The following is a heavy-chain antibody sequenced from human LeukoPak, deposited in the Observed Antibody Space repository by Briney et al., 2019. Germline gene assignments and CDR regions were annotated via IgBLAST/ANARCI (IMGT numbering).Heavy chain of an antibody. V-gene: IGHV3-30*18. CDR1: GFTFSSYG. Sequence: PGRSLRLSCAASGFTFSSYGMHWVRQAPGKGLEWVAVISYDGSNKYYADSVKGRFTISRDNSKNTLYLQMNSLRAEDTAVYYCAKGPPGFDYWGQGTLVTVPS. D-gene: IGHD1-14*01. J-gene: IGHJ4*02. CDR2: ISYDGSNK. CDR3: AKGPPGFDY.